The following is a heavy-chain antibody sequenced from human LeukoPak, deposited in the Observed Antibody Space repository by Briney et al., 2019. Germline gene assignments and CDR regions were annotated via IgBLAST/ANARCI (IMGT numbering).Heavy chain of an antibody. V-gene: IGHV3-23*01. CDR3: AKDQRAHYGSGIDGFDI. CDR2: IVGRGATT. Sequence: PGGSLRLSCAASGFTFSSYVMSWVRQAPGKGLEWVSAIVGRGATTYYADSVKGRFTIARDNSKNTLYMQMNSLRAEDTAVYYCAKDQRAHYGSGIDGFDIWGQGTMVTVSS. J-gene: IGHJ3*02. D-gene: IGHD3-10*01. CDR1: GFTFSSYV.